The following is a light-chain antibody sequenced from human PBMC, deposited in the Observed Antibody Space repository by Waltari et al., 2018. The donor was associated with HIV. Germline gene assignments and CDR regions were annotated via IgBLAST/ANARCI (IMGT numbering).Light chain of an antibody. V-gene: IGKV1-39*01. J-gene: IGKJ1*01. CDR3: QQSYNSPRT. CDR1: QTISNY. Sequence: DIQLTQSPSSLSASVGARVTITCRASQTISNYLIWYQQKPGKAPEVLIYTASGLQSGVPSRFSCRGSVTDFTLTISNLQPEDSATYYCQQSYNSPRTFGHGTKVEIK. CDR2: TAS.